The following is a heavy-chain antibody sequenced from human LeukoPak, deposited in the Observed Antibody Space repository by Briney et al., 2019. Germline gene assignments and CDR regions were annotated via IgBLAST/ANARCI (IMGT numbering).Heavy chain of an antibody. Sequence: ASVKVSCKASGYSFTTYYIHWVRQAPGQGLEWMGIMNTDGDFTNTAQIFQGRLTIPSDTSTNTVSMELSSLRSDDTAIYYCARATYGDYFDHWGQGTLVTVSS. D-gene: IGHD4-17*01. CDR3: ARATYGDYFDH. J-gene: IGHJ4*02. V-gene: IGHV1-46*01. CDR1: GYSFTTYY. CDR2: MNTDGDFT.